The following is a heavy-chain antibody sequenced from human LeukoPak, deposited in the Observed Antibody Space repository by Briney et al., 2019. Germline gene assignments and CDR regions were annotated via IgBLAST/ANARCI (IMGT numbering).Heavy chain of an antibody. CDR3: ARDRVGSGWPRPYYFEF. Sequence: ASVRVSCKPSGYTFTGYYLHWVRQAPGQALAWMGWISPNTGATVYAQNFQDRVTMSRDTSIDTAYMDLSSLRSDDTAVYYCARDRVGSGWPRPYYFEFWGQGTLVTVSS. J-gene: IGHJ4*02. D-gene: IGHD6-19*01. CDR1: GYTFTGYY. CDR2: ISPNTGAT. V-gene: IGHV1-2*02.